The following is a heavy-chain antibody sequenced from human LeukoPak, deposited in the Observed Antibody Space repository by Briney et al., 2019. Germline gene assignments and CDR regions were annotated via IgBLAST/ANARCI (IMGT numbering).Heavy chain of an antibody. CDR1: GGTFSSYA. CDR3: ARDTFPSGSYGY. V-gene: IGHV1-69*05. CDR2: IIPIFGTA. D-gene: IGHD1-26*01. J-gene: IGHJ4*02. Sequence: VASVRVSCKASGGTFSSYAISWVRQAPGQGLEWMGGIIPIFGTANYAQKFQGRVTITTDESTSTAYMELSSLRSEGTAVYYCARDTFPSGSYGYWGQGTLVTVSS.